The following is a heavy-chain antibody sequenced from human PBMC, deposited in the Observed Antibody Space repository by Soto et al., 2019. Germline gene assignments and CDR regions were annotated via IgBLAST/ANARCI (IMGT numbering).Heavy chain of an antibody. Sequence: QVQLVESGGGVVQPGRSLRLSCAASGFTFSSYAMHWVRQAPGKGLEWVAVISYDGSNKYYADSVKGRFTISRDNSRNTLYLKMNSLRAEDTAVYYCARDRYGESIGSSWYGGMDVWGQGTTVSVSS. CDR3: ARDRYGESIGSSWYGGMDV. CDR2: ISYDGSNK. V-gene: IGHV3-30-3*01. J-gene: IGHJ6*02. D-gene: IGHD6-13*01. CDR1: GFTFSSYA.